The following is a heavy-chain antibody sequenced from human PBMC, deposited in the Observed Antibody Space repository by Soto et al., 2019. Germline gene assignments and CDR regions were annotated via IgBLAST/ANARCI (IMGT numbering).Heavy chain of an antibody. V-gene: IGHV3-30-3*01. D-gene: IGHD6-19*01. CDR2: ISYDGSNK. J-gene: IGHJ4*02. CDR3: ARVALAVAGRNSDY. CDR1: GFTFSNAW. Sequence: PGGSLRLSCAASGFTFSNAWMSWVRQAPGKGLEWVAVISYDGSNKYYADSVKGRFTISRDNSKNTLYLQMNSLRAEDTAVYYCARVALAVAGRNSDYWGQGTLVT.